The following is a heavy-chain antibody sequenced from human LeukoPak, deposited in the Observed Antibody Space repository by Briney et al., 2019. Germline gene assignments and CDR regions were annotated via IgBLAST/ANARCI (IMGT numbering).Heavy chain of an antibody. D-gene: IGHD3-16*02. V-gene: IGHV4-61*01. J-gene: IGHJ4*02. CDR3: ARTEVLRDYDYVWGSYRSPHFDY. Sequence: PSETLSLTCTVSGGSFSSGSYYWRWIRQPPGKGLEWIGYIYYSGSTNYNPSLKSRVTISVDTSKNQFSLKLSSVTAADTAVYYCARTEVLRDYDYVWGSYRSPHFDYWGQGTLVTVSS. CDR2: IYYSGST. CDR1: GGSFSSGSYY.